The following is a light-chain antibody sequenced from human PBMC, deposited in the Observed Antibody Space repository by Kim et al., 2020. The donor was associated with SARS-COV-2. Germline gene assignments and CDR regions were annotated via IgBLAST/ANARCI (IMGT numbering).Light chain of an antibody. V-gene: IGKV3-20*01. CDR1: QSVSSSD. CDR3: PEYSSTAICT. J-gene: IGKJ3*01. CDR2: CAS. Sequence: LGVWDTVSPCAGQSVSSSDVAWYQHSPGQAPRLIICCASSTATSIPYRFGGSGAYTDFTLTIRRLAPDDFAVYYCPEYSSTAICTLGPGTKV.